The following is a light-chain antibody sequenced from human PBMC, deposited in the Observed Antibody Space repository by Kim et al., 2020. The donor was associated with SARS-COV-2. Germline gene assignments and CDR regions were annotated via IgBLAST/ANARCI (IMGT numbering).Light chain of an antibody. CDR1: RLGDKY. J-gene: IGLJ2*01. CDR3: QAWVTTTVV. CDR2: HDS. Sequence: SVSPGRTVNITCSGHRLGDKYACWYQQKPGQSPVLVIYHDSNRPSGIPERFSGSNSGNTATLTISETQAVDEADYFCQAWVTTTVVFGGGTQLTVL. V-gene: IGLV3-1*01.